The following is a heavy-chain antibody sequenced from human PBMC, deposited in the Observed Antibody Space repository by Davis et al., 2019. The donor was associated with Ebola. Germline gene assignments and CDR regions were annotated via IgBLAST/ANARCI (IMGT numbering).Heavy chain of an antibody. CDR1: GFTFSSYA. CDR3: AKVAIFGVVIPDGGWFDP. D-gene: IGHD3-3*01. V-gene: IGHV3-23*01. CDR2: ISGSGGST. J-gene: IGHJ5*02. Sequence: GESLKISCAASGFTFSSYAMSWVRQAPGKGLEWVSAISGSGGSTYYADSVKGRFTISRDNSKNTLYLQMNSLRAEDTAVYYCAKVAIFGVVIPDGGWFDPWGQGTLVTVSS.